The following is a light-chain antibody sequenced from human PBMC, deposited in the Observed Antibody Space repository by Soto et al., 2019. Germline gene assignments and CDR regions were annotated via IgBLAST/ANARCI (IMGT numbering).Light chain of an antibody. Sequence: QSALTQPASVSGSPGQSITISCTGTSSDVGSYNLVSWYQQHPGKAPKLMIYDVSKRPSGVSKRFSGSKSGTTASLTISGLQAEAEADYYCCSYAGSSTLVFGTGTKLTVL. CDR3: CSYAGSSTLV. CDR1: SSDVGSYNL. J-gene: IGLJ1*01. V-gene: IGLV2-23*02. CDR2: DVS.